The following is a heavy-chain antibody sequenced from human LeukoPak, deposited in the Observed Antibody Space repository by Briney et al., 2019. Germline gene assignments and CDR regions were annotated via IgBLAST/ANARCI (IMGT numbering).Heavy chain of an antibody. V-gene: IGHV3-7*02. CDR2: IKQDGSEK. CDR3: AKSSSGGWYLLGDAFDI. Sequence: GGSLRLSCAASGFTFSLYWMSWVRQAPGKGLEWVANIKQDGSEKYYVDSVKGRFTISRDNSKNTLYLQMNSLRAEDTAVYYCAKSSSGGWYLLGDAFDIWGQGTMVTVSS. J-gene: IGHJ3*02. CDR1: GFTFSLYW. D-gene: IGHD6-19*01.